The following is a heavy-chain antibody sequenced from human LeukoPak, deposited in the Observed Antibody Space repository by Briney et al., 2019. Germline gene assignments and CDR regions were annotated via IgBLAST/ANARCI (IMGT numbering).Heavy chain of an antibody. CDR1: GFTFSSYS. CDR3: ATLAMGWPKYYYYYMDV. D-gene: IGHD2-15*01. J-gene: IGHJ6*03. V-gene: IGHV3-21*01. CDR2: ISSSSSYI. Sequence: GGSLRLSCAASGFTFSSYSMNWVRQAPGKGLEWVSSISSSSSYIYYADSVKGRFTISRDNAKNSLYLQMNSLRAEEKAGYYCATLAMGWPKYYYYYMDVWSKETTDSVSS.